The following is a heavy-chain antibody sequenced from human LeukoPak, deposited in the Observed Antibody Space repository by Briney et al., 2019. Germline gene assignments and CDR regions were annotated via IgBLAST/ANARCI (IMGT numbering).Heavy chain of an antibody. D-gene: IGHD6-13*01. CDR3: ARDGGSSWYFDY. V-gene: IGHV3-21*01. Sequence: GGPLRLSCAASGFTFSSYSMNWVRQAPGKGLEWVSSISSSSSYIYYADSVKGRFTISRDNAKNSLYLQMSSLRAEDTAVYYCARDGGSSWYFDYWGQGTLVTVSS. CDR1: GFTFSSYS. CDR2: ISSSSSYI. J-gene: IGHJ4*02.